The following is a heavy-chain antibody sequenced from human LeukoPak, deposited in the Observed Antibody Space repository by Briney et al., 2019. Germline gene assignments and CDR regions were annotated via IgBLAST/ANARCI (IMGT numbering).Heavy chain of an antibody. D-gene: IGHD1-1*01. V-gene: IGHV1-18*01. CDR3: ARYRRWVEYFQH. Sequence: GASVKVSRKASGYTFTSYGISWVRQAPGQGLEWMGWISAYNGNTNYAQKLQGRVTMTTDTSTSTAYMELRRLRSDDPAVYYCARYRRWVEYFQHWGQGTLVTVSS. CDR1: GYTFTSYG. J-gene: IGHJ1*01. CDR2: ISAYNGNT.